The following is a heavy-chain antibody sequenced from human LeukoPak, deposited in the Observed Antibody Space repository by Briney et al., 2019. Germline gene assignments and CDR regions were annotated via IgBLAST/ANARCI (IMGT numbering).Heavy chain of an antibody. CDR3: AKLTSASGAYGVDV. CDR1: GFTFSSYA. V-gene: IGHV3-23*01. CDR2: ISGSGGSK. Sequence: PGGSLRLSCAASGFTFSSYAMNWVRQAPGKGLEWVSTISGSGGSKHYADSVEGRFTISRHNSKNTVYLQMNSLRAEDTAIYYCAKLTSASGAYGVDVWGQGTTVTVSS. J-gene: IGHJ6*02. D-gene: IGHD3-10*01.